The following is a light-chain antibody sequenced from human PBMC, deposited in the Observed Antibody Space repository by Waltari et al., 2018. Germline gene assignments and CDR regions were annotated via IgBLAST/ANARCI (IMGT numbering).Light chain of an antibody. CDR3: QQYNNWPPIT. CDR1: QSVSSN. V-gene: IGKV3-15*01. Sequence: EIVMTQSPATLSVSPGERATLSCRARQSVSSNLAWFQEKPGQAPRLLIYHASTRATGIPARFSGSGSGTEFTLTISSLQSEDFAVYYCQQYNNWPPITFGQGTRLEIK. CDR2: HAS. J-gene: IGKJ5*01.